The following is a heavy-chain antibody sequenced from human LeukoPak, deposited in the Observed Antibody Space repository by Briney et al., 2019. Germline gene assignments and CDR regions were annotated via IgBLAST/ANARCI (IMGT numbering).Heavy chain of an antibody. CDR2: IYYSGST. CDR1: AGSIVSYY. D-gene: IGHD6-19*01. V-gene: IGHV4-59*01. CDR3: TRLVASTSGWGVDY. J-gene: IGHJ4*02. Sequence: NASETLSLTCTVSAGSIVSYYSSWIRQPPGKGLEWIGYIYYSGSTNYNPSLKSRVTISVDTSKNQFSLNLRSVTAADTAVYYCTRLVASTSGWGVDYWGQGTLVTVSS.